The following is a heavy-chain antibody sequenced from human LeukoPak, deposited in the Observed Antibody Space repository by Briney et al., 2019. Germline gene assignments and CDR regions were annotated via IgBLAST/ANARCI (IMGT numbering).Heavy chain of an antibody. J-gene: IGHJ4*02. Sequence: RPGGSLRLSCAASGFTFSSYGMHWVRQAPGKGLEWVAFIRYDGSNKYYADSVKGRFTISRDNSKNTLYLQMNSLRAEDTAVYYCATLITIFGVVMTDYWGQGTLVTVSS. CDR3: ATLITIFGVVMTDY. V-gene: IGHV3-30*02. D-gene: IGHD3-3*01. CDR2: IRYDGSNK. CDR1: GFTFSSYG.